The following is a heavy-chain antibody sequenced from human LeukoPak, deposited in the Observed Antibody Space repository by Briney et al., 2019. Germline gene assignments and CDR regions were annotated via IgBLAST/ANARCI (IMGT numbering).Heavy chain of an antibody. V-gene: IGHV3-11*01. CDR3: ARRLDFGDYGNGFDY. D-gene: IGHD4-17*01. CDR1: GFTFSDYY. CDR2: INSGGGPI. Sequence: TGGSLRLSCATSGFTFSDYYMTWIRQAPGRGLEWVAYINSGGGPIHYAVSVRGRFTISRDNAKNSLYLQMNGLRAEDTAVYYCARRLDFGDYGNGFDYWGQGSQVTVSS. J-gene: IGHJ4*02.